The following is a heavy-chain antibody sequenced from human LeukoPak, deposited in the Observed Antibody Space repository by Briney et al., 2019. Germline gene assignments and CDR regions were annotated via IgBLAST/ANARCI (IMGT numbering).Heavy chain of an antibody. CDR1: GNTFTGYY. D-gene: IGHD3-16*01. CDR2: INPSGGST. J-gene: IGHJ4*02. Sequence: ASAKVSCKASGNTFTGYYIHWVRQAPGQGLEWMGIINPSGGSTSYAQKFQGRVTMTRDMSTSTVYMELSSLRSEDTAVYYCARGLAAPKGLGIEYWGQGTLVTVSS. CDR3: ARGLAAPKGLGIEY. V-gene: IGHV1-46*01.